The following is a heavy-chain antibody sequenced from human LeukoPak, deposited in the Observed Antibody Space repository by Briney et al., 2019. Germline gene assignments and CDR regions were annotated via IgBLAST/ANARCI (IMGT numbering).Heavy chain of an antibody. D-gene: IGHD4-17*01. CDR1: GYTFTSHD. CDR3: ARDRHDYGDYTQGFDP. CDR2: INTNTGNP. V-gene: IGHV7-4-1*02. Sequence: GASVKVSCKASGYTFTSHDINWVRQATGQGLEWMGWINTNTGNPTYAQGFTGRFVFSLDTSVSTAYLQISSLKAEDTAVYYCARDRHDYGDYTQGFDPWGQGTLVTVSS. J-gene: IGHJ5*02.